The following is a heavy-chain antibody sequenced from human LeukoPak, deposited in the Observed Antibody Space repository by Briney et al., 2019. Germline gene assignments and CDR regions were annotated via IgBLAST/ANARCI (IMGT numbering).Heavy chain of an antibody. CDR2: IKQDGSEK. Sequence: GGSLRLSCAASGFTFSSYWMSWVRQAPGKGLEWVVHIKQDGSEKYYVDSVKGRFTISRDNAKNSLYLQMNSLRAEDTAVYYCARDLVVVPAAMDAFDIWGQGTMVTASS. V-gene: IGHV3-7*01. CDR3: ARDLVVVPAAMDAFDI. D-gene: IGHD2-2*01. CDR1: GFTFSSYW. J-gene: IGHJ3*02.